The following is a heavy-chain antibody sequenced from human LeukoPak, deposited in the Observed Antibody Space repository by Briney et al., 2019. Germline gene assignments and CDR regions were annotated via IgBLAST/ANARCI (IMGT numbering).Heavy chain of an antibody. V-gene: IGHV4-34*01. J-gene: IGHJ2*01. CDR2: INHSGST. Sequence: SETLSLTCAVYGGSFSGYYWSWLRQPPGKGREWIGEINHSGSTNYHPSLKSRFTISVDTSKNQFSLKLSSVTAADTAVYYYAREARHCSGGSCYSSMRLSPQFDLWGRGTLVTVSS. CDR3: AREARHCSGGSCYSSMRLSPQFDL. D-gene: IGHD2-15*01. CDR1: GGSFSGYY.